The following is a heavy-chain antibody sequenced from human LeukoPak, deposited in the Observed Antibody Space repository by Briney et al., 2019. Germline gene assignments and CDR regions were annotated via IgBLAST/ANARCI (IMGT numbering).Heavy chain of an antibody. D-gene: IGHD6-6*01. J-gene: IGHJ6*03. CDR1: GYIFTSYY. Sequence: ASVKVSCKASGYIFTSYYMHWVRQAPGQGLEWMGIINPSGGSTSYAQKFQGRVTMTRDMSTSTVYMELSSLRSEDTAVYYCARVYSSSTNYYYYMDVWGKGTTVTVSS. V-gene: IGHV1-46*01. CDR2: INPSGGST. CDR3: ARVYSSSTNYYYYMDV.